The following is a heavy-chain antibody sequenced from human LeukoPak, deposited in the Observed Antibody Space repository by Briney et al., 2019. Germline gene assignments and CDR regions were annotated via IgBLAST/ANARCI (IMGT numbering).Heavy chain of an antibody. CDR2: ISYDGSNK. D-gene: IGHD4-17*01. CDR1: GFTFSSYG. V-gene: IGHV3-30*18. J-gene: IGHJ4*02. Sequence: GGSLRLSCAASGFTFSSYGMHWVRQAPGKGLEWVAVISYDGSNKYYADSVKGRFTISRDNSKNTLYLQMNSLRAEDTAVNYCAKSPKSYGDYVSSVYWGQGTLVTVSS. CDR3: AKSPKSYGDYVSSVY.